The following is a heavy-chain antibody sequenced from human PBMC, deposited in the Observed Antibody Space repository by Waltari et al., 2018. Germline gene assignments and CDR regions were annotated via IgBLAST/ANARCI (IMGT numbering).Heavy chain of an antibody. CDR2: LRSEAYGGTP. CDR1: GFSFSEYG. CDR3: NGRDDYNGGH. J-gene: IGHJ4*02. Sequence: EVQLVESGGRLVQPGRSLRLSCATSGFSFSEYGISWFRHVPGKGLEWVGFLRSEAYGGTPEYAASVRGRFTISRDDSKGLAYLQMNNLRTKDTAVYYCNGRDDYNGGHWGQGTLVTVSS. V-gene: IGHV3-49*03. D-gene: IGHD4-4*01.